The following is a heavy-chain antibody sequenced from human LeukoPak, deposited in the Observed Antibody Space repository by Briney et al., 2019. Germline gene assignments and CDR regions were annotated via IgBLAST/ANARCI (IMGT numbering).Heavy chain of an antibody. CDR2: ISYDGSNK. CDR3: AKDGHVYGSGSYLDY. J-gene: IGHJ4*02. D-gene: IGHD3-10*01. V-gene: IGHV3-30*18. Sequence: QPGGSLRLSCAASGFTFSSYGMHWVRQAPGKGLEWVAVISYDGSNKYYADSVKGRFTISRDNSKNTLYLQMNSLRAEDTAVYYCAKDGHVYGSGSYLDYWGQGTLVTVSS. CDR1: GFTFSSYG.